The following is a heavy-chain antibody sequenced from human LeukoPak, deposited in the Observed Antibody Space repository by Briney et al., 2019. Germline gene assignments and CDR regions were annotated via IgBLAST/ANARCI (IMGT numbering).Heavy chain of an antibody. V-gene: IGHV4-4*07. CDR1: GGSTSNSH. CDR3: ARDGANWFGP. CDR2: IYTSGST. Sequence: SETLSLTCSVSGGSTSNSHWSWIRQPAGKGLEWIGRIYTSGSTNYNPSLKSRVTMSVDTSKNQFSLSLGSVTAADTAVYYCARDGANWFGPWGQGTLVTVSS. D-gene: IGHD3-16*01. J-gene: IGHJ5*02.